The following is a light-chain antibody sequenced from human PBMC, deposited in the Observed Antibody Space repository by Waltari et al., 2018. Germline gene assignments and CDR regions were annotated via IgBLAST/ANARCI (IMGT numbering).Light chain of an antibody. J-gene: IGKJ4*01. V-gene: IGKV3-11*01. CDR1: QDVNEY. CDR2: DAS. Sequence: EIVLTQSPATLSLSPGQRAALSCRASQDVNEYIAWYQQKPGQPPRLLIHDASKRATGIPDRFSGSGSGTDFTLTISTLEPEDFGVYYCQQRYAFGGGTKVEI. CDR3: QQRYA.